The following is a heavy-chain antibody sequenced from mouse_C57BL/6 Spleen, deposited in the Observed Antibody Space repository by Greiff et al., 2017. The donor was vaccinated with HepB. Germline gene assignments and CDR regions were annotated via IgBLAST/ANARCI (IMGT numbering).Heavy chain of an antibody. CDR3: ARGFTTVVATRYWYFDV. V-gene: IGHV3-8*01. CDR1: GYSITSDY. D-gene: IGHD1-1*01. Sequence: EVQRVESGPGLAKPSQTLSLTCSVTGYSITSDYWNWIRKFPGNKLEYMGYISYSGSTYYNPSLKSRISITRDTSKNQYYLQLNSVTTEDTATYYCARGFTTVVATRYWYFDVWGTGTTVTVSS. CDR2: ISYSGST. J-gene: IGHJ1*03.